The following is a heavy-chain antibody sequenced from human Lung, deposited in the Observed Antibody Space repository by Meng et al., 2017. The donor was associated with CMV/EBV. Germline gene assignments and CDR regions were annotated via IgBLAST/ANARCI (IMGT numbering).Heavy chain of an antibody. CDR1: GYTFSGYY. D-gene: IGHD3-22*01. V-gene: IGHV1-2*02. CDR2: INPNSGDT. Sequence: ASXXVSXKASGYTFSGYYMHWVRQAPGQGLEWMGWINPNSGDTNYSQKFQGRVTMTMDTSISTAHMELSRLRSDDTSMYYCARVPIIMREVAPYGMDVWGQGXTVTVSS. J-gene: IGHJ6*02. CDR3: ARVPIIMREVAPYGMDV.